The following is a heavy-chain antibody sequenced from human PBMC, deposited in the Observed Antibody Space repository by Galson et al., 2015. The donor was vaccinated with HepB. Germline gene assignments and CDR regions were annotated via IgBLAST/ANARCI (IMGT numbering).Heavy chain of an antibody. D-gene: IGHD1-26*01. CDR1: GGSISSYY. V-gene: IGHV4-4*07. CDR3: ARSPVGATSPGLYYGMDV. CDR2: IYTSGST. J-gene: IGHJ6*02. Sequence: SATLSLTCTVSGGSISSYYWGWIRQPAGKGLEWIGRIYTSGSTNYNPSLKSRVTMSVDTSKNQFSLKLSSVTAADPAVYYCARSPVGATSPGLYYGMDVWGQGTTVTVSS.